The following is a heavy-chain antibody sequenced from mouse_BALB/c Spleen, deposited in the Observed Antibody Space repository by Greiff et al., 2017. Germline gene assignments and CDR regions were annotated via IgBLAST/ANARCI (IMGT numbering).Heavy chain of an antibody. V-gene: IGHV5-4*02. J-gene: IGHJ2*01. CDR1: GFTFSDYY. Sequence: EVKLVESGGGLVKPGGSLKLSCAASGFTFSDYYMYWVRQTPEKRLEWVATISDGGSYTYYPDSVKGRFTISRDNAKNNLYLQMSSLKSEDTAMYYCARGRGGLRFDYWGQGTTLTVSS. CDR2: ISDGGSYT. CDR3: ARGRGGLRFDY. D-gene: IGHD1-1*01.